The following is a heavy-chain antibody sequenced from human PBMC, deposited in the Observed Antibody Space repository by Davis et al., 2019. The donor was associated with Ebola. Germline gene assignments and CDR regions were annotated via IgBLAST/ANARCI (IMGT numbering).Heavy chain of an antibody. Sequence: MPSETLSLTCTVSGGSISSYYWSWIRQPPGKGLEWIGYIYYSGSTNYNPSLKSRVTISVDTSKNQFSLKLSSVTAADTAVYYCARGLYGDSFDYWGQGTLVTVSS. CDR2: IYYSGST. J-gene: IGHJ4*02. CDR1: GGSISSYY. CDR3: ARGLYGDSFDY. D-gene: IGHD4-17*01. V-gene: IGHV4-59*01.